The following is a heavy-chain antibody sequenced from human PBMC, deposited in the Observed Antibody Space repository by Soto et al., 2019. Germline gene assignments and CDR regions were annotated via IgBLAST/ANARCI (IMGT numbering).Heavy chain of an antibody. J-gene: IGHJ2*01. CDR1: GFTFSSYW. Sequence: EVQLVESGGGLVQPGGSLTLSCAASGFTFSSYWMHWVRQAPGKGLVWVSRINPDGRGTNYADSEKGRFTTSRDNAKNTLYLQMNSLRPEDTAVYYCARVGQGAWYFDLWGRGTLVTVSS. CDR2: INPDGRGT. CDR3: ARVGQGAWYFDL. V-gene: IGHV3-74*01. D-gene: IGHD1-26*01.